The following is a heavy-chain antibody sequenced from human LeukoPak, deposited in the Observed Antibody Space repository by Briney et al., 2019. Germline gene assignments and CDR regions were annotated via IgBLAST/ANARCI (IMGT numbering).Heavy chain of an antibody. Sequence: WSLRLSCVASGFIFRDYSMNWVRQAPGKGLEWISYIGIDSGNTKYADSVKGRFTISGDNAKNSLYLQMNSLRVEDTAVYYCARDHNYAFDNWGQGTLVTVSS. CDR2: IGIDSGNT. CDR1: GFIFRDYS. V-gene: IGHV3-48*04. J-gene: IGHJ4*02. CDR3: ARDHNYAFDN. D-gene: IGHD5-24*01.